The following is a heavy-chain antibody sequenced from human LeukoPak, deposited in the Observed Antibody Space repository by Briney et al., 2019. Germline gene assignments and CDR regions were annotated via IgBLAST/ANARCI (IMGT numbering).Heavy chain of an antibody. J-gene: IGHJ6*02. Sequence: PSETLSLTCAVYGGSFSDYYWSWIRQPPGKGLEWIGEINHRGSTNHNPSLKSRVTISVDTSKNQFSLKLSSVTAADTAVYYCARHPQHPNMDVWGQGTTVTVSS. CDR1: GGSFSDYY. CDR2: INHRGST. CDR3: ARHPQHPNMDV. V-gene: IGHV4-34*01. D-gene: IGHD6-13*01.